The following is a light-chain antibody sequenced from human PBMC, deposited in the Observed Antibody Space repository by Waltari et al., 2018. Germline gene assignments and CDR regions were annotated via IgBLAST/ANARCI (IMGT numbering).Light chain of an antibody. CDR3: ASFTGKRIPWV. Sequence: QSALTQPASVSGSPGQSITISCTGTSTDLNNYVSWYQQYSGKAPKLLIYDVTYRPSGMSARFSGSRSGNTASLTISGLHSDDEADYYCASFTGKRIPWVFGGGTKLTVL. J-gene: IGLJ3*02. V-gene: IGLV2-14*03. CDR2: DVT. CDR1: STDLNNY.